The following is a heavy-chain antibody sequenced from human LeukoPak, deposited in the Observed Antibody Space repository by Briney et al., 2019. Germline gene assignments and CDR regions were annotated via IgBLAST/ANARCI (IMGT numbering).Heavy chain of an antibody. Sequence: SETLSLTCAVSGGSISGYYWSWSRQPPGKGLEWIGYIYYTGSTIYNPSLRSRVTMSVDVSKNQFSLDLTSVTAADTAVYYCARHDPVGHFLRGMDVWGQGTTVTVSS. CDR2: IYYTGST. CDR1: GGSISGYY. CDR3: ARHDPVGHFLRGMDV. J-gene: IGHJ6*02. V-gene: IGHV4-59*08. D-gene: IGHD2/OR15-2a*01.